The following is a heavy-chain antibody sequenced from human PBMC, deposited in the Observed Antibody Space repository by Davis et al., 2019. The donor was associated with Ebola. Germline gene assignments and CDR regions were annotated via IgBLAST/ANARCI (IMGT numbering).Heavy chain of an antibody. CDR2: IYYSGST. J-gene: IGHJ4*02. CDR3: ASTYYYDSSGYYGPAKFDY. Sequence: SETLSLTCTVSGGSISSYYWSWIRQPPGKGLEWIGYIYYSGSTNYNPPLKSRVTISVDTSKNQFSLKLSSVTAADTAVYYCASTYYYDSSGYYGPAKFDYWGQGTLVTVSS. CDR1: GGSISSYY. V-gene: IGHV4-59*08. D-gene: IGHD3-22*01.